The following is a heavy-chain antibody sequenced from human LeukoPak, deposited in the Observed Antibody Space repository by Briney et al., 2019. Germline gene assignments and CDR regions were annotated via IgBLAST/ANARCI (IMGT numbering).Heavy chain of an antibody. CDR1: GYRFISNY. D-gene: IGHD2-21*02. V-gene: IGHV1-2*02. CDR2: MHPGNGNT. J-gene: IGHJ4*02. Sequence: SVKVSCKASGYRFISNYIQWVRQAPGRGPEWMGWMHPGNGNTRYAEKFQGRVTMTRDTSINTAYMDLSSLRSDDTAVYYCAREGSYCVGGDCYSFDFWGQGTLITVSS. CDR3: AREGSYCVGGDCYSFDF.